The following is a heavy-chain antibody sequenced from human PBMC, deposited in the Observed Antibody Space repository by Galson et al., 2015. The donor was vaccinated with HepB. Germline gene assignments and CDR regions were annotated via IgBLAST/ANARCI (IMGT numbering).Heavy chain of an antibody. CDR2: ISAGYST. CDR3: AKDLWAKDNWAPAGDY. Sequence: SLRLSCAASGFIFSNYAMGWVRQAPGKGLEWVSGISAGYSTYYADSVKGRFTISRDNSKNTLFLQMNSLRAEDTAIYYCAKDLWAKDNWAPAGDYWGQGTLVTVSS. V-gene: IGHV3-23*01. J-gene: IGHJ4*02. D-gene: IGHD1-1*01. CDR1: GFIFSNYA.